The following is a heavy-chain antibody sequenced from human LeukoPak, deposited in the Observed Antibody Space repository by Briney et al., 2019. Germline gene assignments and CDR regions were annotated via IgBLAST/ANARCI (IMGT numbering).Heavy chain of an antibody. J-gene: IGHJ4*02. D-gene: IGHD4-17*01. V-gene: IGHV3-69-1*01. CDR1: GFTFSDYY. CDR2: SGSTT. Sequence: GGSLRLSCAASGFTFSDYYMSWIRQAPGKGLEWVSSSGSTTDYSDSVKGRFTISRDNSKNTLYLQMNSLSAEDTAVYYCTRDSSYGDYSTAFDYWGQGALVTVSS. CDR3: TRDSSYGDYSTAFDY.